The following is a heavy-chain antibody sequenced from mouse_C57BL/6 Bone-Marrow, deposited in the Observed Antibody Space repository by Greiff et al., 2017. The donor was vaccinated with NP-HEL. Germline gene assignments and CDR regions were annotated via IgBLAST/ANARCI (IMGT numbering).Heavy chain of an antibody. CDR2: ISYDGSN. V-gene: IGHV3-6*01. Sequence: EVQLQQSGPGLVKPSQSLSLTCSVPGYSITSGYYWYWLRQFPGNKLEWMGYISYDGSNNYNPSLKNRISITRDTSKNQFFLKLNSVTTEDTATYYCAREGVYDGDYVTCPYYAMDYWGQGTSVTVSS. CDR1: GYSITSGYY. J-gene: IGHJ4*01. D-gene: IGHD2-3*01. CDR3: AREGVYDGDYVTCPYYAMDY.